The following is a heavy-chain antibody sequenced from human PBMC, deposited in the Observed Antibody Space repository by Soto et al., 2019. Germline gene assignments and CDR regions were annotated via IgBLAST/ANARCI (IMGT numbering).Heavy chain of an antibody. J-gene: IGHJ4*01. CDR1: GGSISNYC. CDR3: ARGSSGYFPTLFWF. Sequence: PSETLSLTCTVSGGSISNYCWNWIRQSPGKGLEWIGYVSYSGNINYSPSLKSRVTISVDTSKNQFSLNLTSVTAADTAVYYCARGSSGYFPTLFWFWGQGTLVTAPQ. CDR2: VSYSGNI. D-gene: IGHD3-22*01. V-gene: IGHV4-59*01.